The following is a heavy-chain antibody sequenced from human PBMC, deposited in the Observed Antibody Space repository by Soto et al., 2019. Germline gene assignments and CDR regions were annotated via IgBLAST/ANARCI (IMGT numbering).Heavy chain of an antibody. J-gene: IGHJ2*01. CDR1: GGSISSYY. D-gene: IGHD3-16*02. CDR2: IYYSGST. Sequence: QVQLQESGPGLVKPSETLSLTCTVSGGSISSYYWSWIRQPPGKGLEWIGYIYYSGSTNYNPSLKSRVTISVDTSKNPCSLKLSSVTAADTAVYYCARASTGRIVARHWYFDLWGRGTLVTVSS. V-gene: IGHV4-59*01. CDR3: ARASTGRIVARHWYFDL.